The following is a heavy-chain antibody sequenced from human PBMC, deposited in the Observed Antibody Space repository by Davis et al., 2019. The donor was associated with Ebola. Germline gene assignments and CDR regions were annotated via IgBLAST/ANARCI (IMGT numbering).Heavy chain of an antibody. J-gene: IGHJ5*02. CDR2: INAGNGNT. V-gene: IGHV1-3*01. CDR3: ARGGYCSSTSCYTGWFDP. D-gene: IGHD2-2*02. Sequence: AASVKVSCKASRYTFTSYAMHWVRQAPGQRLEWMGWINAGNGNTKYSQKFQGRVTITRDTSASTAYMELSSLSSEDTAVYYCARGGYCSSTSCYTGWFDPWGQGTLVTVSS. CDR1: RYTFTSYA.